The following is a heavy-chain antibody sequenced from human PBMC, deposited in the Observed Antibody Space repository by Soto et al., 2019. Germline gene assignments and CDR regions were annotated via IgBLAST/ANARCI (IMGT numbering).Heavy chain of an antibody. Sequence: KPSETLSLTCAFYGGSFDDFYWSWVRQSPGKGLEWIGEISHDGGTNYSPSLASRISISADTSKNQFSLHLKSVTAADTGLYYCARGQLVWYGDLTPYYRDMDVWGQGTTVTVS. D-gene: IGHD3-10*01. V-gene: IGHV4-34*01. CDR2: ISHDGGT. J-gene: IGHJ6*02. CDR3: ARGQLVWYGDLTPYYRDMDV. CDR1: GGSFDDFY.